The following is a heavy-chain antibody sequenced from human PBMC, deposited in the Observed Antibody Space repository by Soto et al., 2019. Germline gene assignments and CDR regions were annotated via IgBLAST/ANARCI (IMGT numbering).Heavy chain of an antibody. CDR1: GGTFSSYA. CDR3: ATCGGDCYSPRDYYSGMDV. Sequence: QVQLVQSGAEVKKPGSSVKVSCKASGGTFSSYAISWVRQAPGQGLEWMGGIIPIFGTANYAQKFQGRVTITADKSTSTAYMELSSLRSEDTAVYYCATCGGDCYSPRDYYSGMDVWGQGTTVTVSS. J-gene: IGHJ6*02. V-gene: IGHV1-69*06. D-gene: IGHD2-21*02. CDR2: IIPIFGTA.